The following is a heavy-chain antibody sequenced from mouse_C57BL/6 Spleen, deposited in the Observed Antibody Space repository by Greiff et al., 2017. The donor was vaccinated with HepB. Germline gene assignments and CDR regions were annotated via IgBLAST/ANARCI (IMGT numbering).Heavy chain of an antibody. Sequence: EVQVVESGGDLVKPGGSLKLSCAASGFTFSSYGMSWVRQTPDKRLEWVATISSGGSYTYYPDSVKGRFTISRDNAKNTLYLQMSRLKSEDTAMYYCARRGITTDGWYFDVWGTGTTVTVSS. CDR3: ARRGITTDGWYFDV. J-gene: IGHJ1*03. D-gene: IGHD2-4*01. CDR1: GFTFSSYG. CDR2: ISSGGSYT. V-gene: IGHV5-6*01.